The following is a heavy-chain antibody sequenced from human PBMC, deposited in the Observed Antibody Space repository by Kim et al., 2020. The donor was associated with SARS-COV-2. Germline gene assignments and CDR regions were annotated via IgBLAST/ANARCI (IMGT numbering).Heavy chain of an antibody. J-gene: IGHJ6*03. CDR3: ARAYGSASTYYYYYMDV. V-gene: IGHV1-8*02. D-gene: IGHD3-10*01. CDR1: GYTFTSYD. Sequence: ASVKVSCKASGYTFTSYDINWVRQATGQGLEWMGWMNPNSGNTGYAQKFQGSVTMTTNTSISTAYMELSSLRSEDTAVYYCARAYGSASTYYYYYMDVWGQGTTVTVSS. CDR2: MNPNSGNT.